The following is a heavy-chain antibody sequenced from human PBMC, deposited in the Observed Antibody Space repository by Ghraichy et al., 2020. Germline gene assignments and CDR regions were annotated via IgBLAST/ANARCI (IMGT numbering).Heavy chain of an antibody. CDR2: ISAYNGNT. J-gene: IGHJ6*02. CDR3: ARAGGGYYYYGMDV. V-gene: IGHV1-18*01. CDR1: GYTFTSYG. D-gene: IGHD3-10*01. Sequence: ASVKVSCKASGYTFTSYGVSWVRQAPGQGLEWMGWISAYNGNTNYAQKLQGRVTMTTDTSTSTAYMELRSLRSDDTAVYYCARAGGGYYYYGMDVWGQGTTVTVSS.